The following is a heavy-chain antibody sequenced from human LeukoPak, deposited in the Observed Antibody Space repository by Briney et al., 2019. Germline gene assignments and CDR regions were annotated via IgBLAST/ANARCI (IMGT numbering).Heavy chain of an antibody. CDR2: IASDGSST. J-gene: IGHJ6*02. Sequence: GGSLRLSCAASGFTFSSYWMNWVRQAPGKGLGWVSRIASDGSSTTYADSVKGRFSISRDNAKNTLFLQMNSLRAEDTAVYYCARRGTGHGMDVWGQGTTVIVSS. V-gene: IGHV3-74*01. D-gene: IGHD1-1*01. CDR3: ARRGTGHGMDV. CDR1: GFTFSSYW.